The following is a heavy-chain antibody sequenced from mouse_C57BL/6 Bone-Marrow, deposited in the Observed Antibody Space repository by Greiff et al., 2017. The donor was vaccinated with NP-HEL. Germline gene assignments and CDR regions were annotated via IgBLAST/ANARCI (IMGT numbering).Heavy chain of an antibody. V-gene: IGHV1-5*01. Sequence: EVQLQQSGTVLARPGASVKMSCKTSGYTFTSYWMHWVKQRPGQGLEWIGAIYPGNSDTSYNQKFKGKAKLTAVTSASTAYMERSSLTNEDSAVYYCTRPYYYGSSYGYWGQGTTLTVSS. J-gene: IGHJ2*01. CDR1: GYTFTSYW. D-gene: IGHD1-1*01. CDR3: TRPYYYGSSYGY. CDR2: IYPGNSDT.